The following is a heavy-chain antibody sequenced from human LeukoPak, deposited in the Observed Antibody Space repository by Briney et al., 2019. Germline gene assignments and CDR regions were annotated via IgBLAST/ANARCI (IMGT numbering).Heavy chain of an antibody. CDR1: GFTFSSYA. Sequence: GRSQRLSCAASGFTFSSYAMHWVRQAPGKGLEWVAVISYDGSNKYYADSVKGRFTISRDNSKNTLYLQMNSLRAEDTAVYYCATGYCSGGSCYSDYWGQGTLVTVSS. CDR2: ISYDGSNK. CDR3: ATGYCSGGSCYSDY. D-gene: IGHD2-15*01. J-gene: IGHJ4*02. V-gene: IGHV3-30-3*01.